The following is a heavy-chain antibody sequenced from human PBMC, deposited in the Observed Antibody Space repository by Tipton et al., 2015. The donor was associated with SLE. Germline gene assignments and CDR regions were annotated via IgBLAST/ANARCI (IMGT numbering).Heavy chain of an antibody. CDR3: ARGVWSGSFFDL. Sequence: LRLSCTVSGGSISSSSYYWAWIRQPPGKGLEWIGSIYYSGSTYYNPSLESRVTISVDTSKNQFSLKLSSVTAADTAVYYCARGVWSGSFFDLWGRGTLVTVSS. CDR1: GGSISSSSYY. V-gene: IGHV4-39*07. J-gene: IGHJ2*01. CDR2: IYYSGST. D-gene: IGHD3-3*01.